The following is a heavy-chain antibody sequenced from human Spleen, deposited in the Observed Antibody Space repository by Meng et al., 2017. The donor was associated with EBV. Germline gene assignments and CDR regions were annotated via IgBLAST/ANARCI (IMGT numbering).Heavy chain of an antibody. V-gene: IGHV4-30-4*01. CDR3: ARAEWSAPYYFDY. Sequence: QLQEPGPGLVKPSQTLSRPCDVSGGSISSGNYYWSWIRQPPGKGLEWIGYISNSGSTYYNPSLKSRVTISVDTSENQFSLKLSSVTAADTAVYFCARAEWSAPYYFDYWGQGTLVTVSS. CDR1: GGSISSGNYY. D-gene: IGHD3-3*01. CDR2: ISNSGST. J-gene: IGHJ4*02.